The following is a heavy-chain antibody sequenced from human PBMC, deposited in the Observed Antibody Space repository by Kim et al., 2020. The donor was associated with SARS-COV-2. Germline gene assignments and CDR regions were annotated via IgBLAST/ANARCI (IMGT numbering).Heavy chain of an antibody. V-gene: IGHV1-58*01. J-gene: IGHJ6*02. D-gene: IGHD1-7*01. CDR3: AAESCWNYVCDRHSYYGMDV. CDR1: GFTFTSSA. Sequence: SVKVSCKASGFTFTSSAVQWVRQARGQRLEWIGWIVVGSGNTNYAQKFQERVTITRDMSTSTAYMELSSLRSEDTAVYYCAAESCWNYVCDRHSYYGMDVWGQGTTVTVSS. CDR2: IVVGSGNT.